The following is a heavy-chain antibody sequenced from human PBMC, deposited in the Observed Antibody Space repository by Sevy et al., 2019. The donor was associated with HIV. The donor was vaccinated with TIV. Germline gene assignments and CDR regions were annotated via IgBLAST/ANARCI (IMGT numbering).Heavy chain of an antibody. CDR1: GFAFYEYS. CDR2: LSFGGGKI. J-gene: IGHJ4*02. D-gene: IGHD2-8*01. CDR3: GREGCSRPNDY. Sequence: GGSLRLSCAASGFAFYEYSMSWIRQAPGKGLEWVANLSFGGGKINYADSVKGRFTISRDNSKNSFYLQMDNFRVEDTAPYYCGREGCSRPNDYWGQGTRVTVSS. V-gene: IGHV3-23*01.